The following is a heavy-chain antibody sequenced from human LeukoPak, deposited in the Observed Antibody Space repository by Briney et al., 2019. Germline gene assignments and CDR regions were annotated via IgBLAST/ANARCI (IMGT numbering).Heavy chain of an antibody. CDR2: ICMGSRFI. D-gene: IGHD3-9*01. V-gene: IGHV3-21*01. CDR1: GFTFSTYS. CDR3: ARGGIATGYAFDS. J-gene: IGHJ4*02. Sequence: GGALRLSCAASGFTFSTYSMNWVRQAPGKGLEWVSSICMGSRFIYNADTVKGRFTISRENDKTSLFLQMNRLRADATAVYFCARGGIATGYAFDSWGQGTLVTVSS.